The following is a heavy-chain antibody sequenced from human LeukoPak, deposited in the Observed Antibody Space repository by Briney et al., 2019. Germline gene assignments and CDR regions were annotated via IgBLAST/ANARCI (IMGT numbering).Heavy chain of an antibody. V-gene: IGHV3-7*01. CDR3: AGRGFDY. J-gene: IGHJ4*02. CDR2: INQDGSQK. CDR1: GFTFSSYG. Sequence: GGSLKLSCAASGFTFSSYGMHWVRQAPGKGLEWVASINQDGSQKYYVDSVKGRFTISRDNAKNSLFLQMNSLRAEDTAVYYCAGRGFDYWGQGTLVTVS.